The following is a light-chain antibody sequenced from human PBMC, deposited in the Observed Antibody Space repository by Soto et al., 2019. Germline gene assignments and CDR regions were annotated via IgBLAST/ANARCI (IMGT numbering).Light chain of an antibody. Sequence: DIPMTQSPSSLSASVGDSVTITCRASESISTYLNWYQQESGKAPKLLISAASTLRPGVPSRLSGSGSGTDFRLTISSLQPEDFATYFCQQSYSRPYTFGRGTKVEIK. CDR3: QQSYSRPYT. J-gene: IGKJ2*01. CDR1: ESISTY. V-gene: IGKV1-39*01. CDR2: AAS.